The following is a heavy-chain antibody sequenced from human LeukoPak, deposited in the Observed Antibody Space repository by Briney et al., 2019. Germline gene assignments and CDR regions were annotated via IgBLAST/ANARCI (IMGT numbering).Heavy chain of an antibody. D-gene: IGHD3-3*01. V-gene: IGHV3-23*01. CDR1: GFTFSTCA. J-gene: IGHJ4*02. Sequence: GGSLRLSCAASGFTFSTCAMSWVRQAPGKGLEWVSGISGSGRSTYYADSVKGRFTISRDNSKNTVNLQMNSLRTEDTAVYYCAKDMSNTLILEGWGQGTLVTVSS. CDR2: ISGSGRST. CDR3: AKDMSNTLILEG.